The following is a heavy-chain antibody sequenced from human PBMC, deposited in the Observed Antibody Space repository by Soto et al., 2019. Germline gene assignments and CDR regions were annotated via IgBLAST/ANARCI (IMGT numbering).Heavy chain of an antibody. J-gene: IGHJ5*02. CDR3: ARPLGYCTNGVCSGSWFDP. CDR2: IYYSGST. CDR1: GGSISSSSYY. D-gene: IGHD2-8*01. Sequence: SETLSLTCTVSGGSISSSSYYWGWIRQPPGKGLEWIGSIYYSGSTYYNPSPKSRVTISVDTSKNQSSLKLSSVTAADTAVYYCARPLGYCTNGVCSGSWFDPWGQGTLVTVSS. V-gene: IGHV4-39*01.